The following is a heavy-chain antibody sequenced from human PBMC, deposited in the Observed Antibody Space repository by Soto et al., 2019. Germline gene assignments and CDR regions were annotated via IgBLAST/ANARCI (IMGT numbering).Heavy chain of an antibody. Sequence: PGGSLRLSCAASGFTFSGYAMSWVRQAPGKGLEWVSAISGSGGSTYYADSVKGRFTISRDNSKNTLYLQMNSLRAEDTAVYYCAKDKNYCSSTSCYIGKWYYYYYGMDVWGQGTTVTVSS. CDR2: ISGSGGST. J-gene: IGHJ6*02. CDR3: AKDKNYCSSTSCYIGKWYYYYYGMDV. CDR1: GFTFSGYA. D-gene: IGHD2-2*02. V-gene: IGHV3-23*01.